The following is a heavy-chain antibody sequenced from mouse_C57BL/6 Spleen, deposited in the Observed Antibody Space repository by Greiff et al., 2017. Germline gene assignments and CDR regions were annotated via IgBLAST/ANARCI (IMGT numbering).Heavy chain of an antibody. V-gene: IGHV1-76*01. Sequence: QVQLKESGAELVRPGASVKLSCKASGYTFTDYYINWVKQRPGQGLEWIARIYPGSGNTYYNEKFKGKATLTAEKSSSTAYMQLSSLTSEDSAVYFCARIYYYGSRLGYFDYWGQGTTLTVSS. CDR3: ARIYYYGSRLGYFDY. D-gene: IGHD1-1*01. CDR1: GYTFTDYY. J-gene: IGHJ2*01. CDR2: IYPGSGNT.